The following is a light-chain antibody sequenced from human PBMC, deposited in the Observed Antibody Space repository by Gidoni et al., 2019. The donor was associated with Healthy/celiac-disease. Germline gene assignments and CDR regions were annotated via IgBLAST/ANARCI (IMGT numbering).Light chain of an antibody. Sequence: DIVMHHSPDSLAVSLGERDTINCKSSQSVLYSSNNKNYLAWYQQKPGQPPKLLIYWASTRESGVPDRFSGSGSGTDFTLTISSLQAEDVAVYYCQQYYSTQWTFGQGTKVEIK. CDR3: QQYYSTQWT. J-gene: IGKJ1*01. V-gene: IGKV4-1*01. CDR1: QSVLYSSNNKNY. CDR2: WAS.